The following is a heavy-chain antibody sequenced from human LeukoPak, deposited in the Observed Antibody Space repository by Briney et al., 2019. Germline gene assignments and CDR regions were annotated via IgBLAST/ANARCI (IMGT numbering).Heavy chain of an antibody. CDR2: IYYSGRT. J-gene: IGHJ5*02. V-gene: IGHV4-59*08. D-gene: IGHD6-13*01. Sequence: SETLSLTCTVSGGSINSYYWSWIRQPPGKGLEWIGYIYYSGRTNYNPSLKSRVTISVDTSKNQFSLKLSSVTAADTAVYYCAVMYSSSWYWFDPWGQGTLVTVSS. CDR3: AVMYSSSWYWFDP. CDR1: GGSINSYY.